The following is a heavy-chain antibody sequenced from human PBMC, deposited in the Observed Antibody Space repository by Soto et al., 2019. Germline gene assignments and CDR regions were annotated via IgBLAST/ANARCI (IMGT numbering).Heavy chain of an antibody. D-gene: IGHD2-21*01. CDR3: VRGGLIGIFDY. V-gene: IGHV3-21*01. CDR2: ISPDSVYI. Sequence: GSLRLSCAASGFSFSSYSMHWVRQAPGKGLEWVSAISPDSVYIYYADSVKGRFTISRDNAKNSLYLQMNSPRAEDTAVYYCVRGGLIGIFDYWGQGTLVTVSS. J-gene: IGHJ4*02. CDR1: GFSFSSYS.